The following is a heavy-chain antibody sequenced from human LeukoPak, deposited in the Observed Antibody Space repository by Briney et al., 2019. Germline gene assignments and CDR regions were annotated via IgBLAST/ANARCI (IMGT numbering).Heavy chain of an antibody. D-gene: IGHD2-8*01. CDR1: GFTFSNHD. Sequence: GGSLRLSCAPSGFTFSNHDFNWVRQTPGKGLEWLSTISASGGHTYYADSVRGRFTISRDNSKNTLSLQMNSLRAEDTAVYYCVRMVSGDYWGQGTLVTVSS. CDR2: ISASGGHT. V-gene: IGHV3-23*01. J-gene: IGHJ4*02. CDR3: VRMVSGDY.